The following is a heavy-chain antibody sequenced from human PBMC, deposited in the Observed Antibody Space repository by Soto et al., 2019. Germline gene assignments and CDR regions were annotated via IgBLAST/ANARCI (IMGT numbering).Heavy chain of an antibody. D-gene: IGHD3-10*01. CDR2: ISGSGGST. Sequence: GGSLRLSCAASGFTFSSYAMSWVRQAPGKGLEWVSAISGSGGSTYYADSVKGRFTISRDNSKNTLYLQMNSLRAEDTAVYYCAKDSKMYYYGSGTQYSWGQGTLVTVSS. CDR1: GFTFSSYA. V-gene: IGHV3-23*01. CDR3: AKDSKMYYYGSGTQYS. J-gene: IGHJ4*02.